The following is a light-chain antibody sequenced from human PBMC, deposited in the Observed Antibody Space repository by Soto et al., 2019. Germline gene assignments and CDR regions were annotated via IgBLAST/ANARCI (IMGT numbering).Light chain of an antibody. CDR3: QQYESLPLT. Sequence: DIQMTQSPSSLSASVPERVTITCQASQDINKNLIWYQQKPGKAPKLLIYDASDLETGVPSRFSGSGSGTGFTFTISSLQPEDFATYYCQQYESLPLTFGQGTRLENK. V-gene: IGKV1-33*01. J-gene: IGKJ5*01. CDR2: DAS. CDR1: QDINKN.